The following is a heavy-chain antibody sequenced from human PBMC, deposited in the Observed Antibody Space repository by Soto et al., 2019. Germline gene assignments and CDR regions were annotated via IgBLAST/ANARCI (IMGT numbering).Heavy chain of an antibody. Sequence: PGGSLRLSCAASGFTFSSYAMTWVRQAPGKGLAWVSAINGNGVSTYYSDSVKGRFTISRDNSKNTLYLQMNSLRAEDTAVYYCAKERLSYYNVGPYYGMDVWGQGTTVTVS. CDR3: AKERLSYYNVGPYYGMDV. D-gene: IGHD3-10*01. CDR1: GFTFSSYA. V-gene: IGHV3-23*01. CDR2: INGNGVST. J-gene: IGHJ6*02.